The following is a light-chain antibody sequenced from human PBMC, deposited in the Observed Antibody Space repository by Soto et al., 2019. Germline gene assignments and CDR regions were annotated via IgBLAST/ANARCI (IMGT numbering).Light chain of an antibody. CDR1: SSDVGGYNF. Sequence: QSALTQPPSASGSPGQSVTISCTGTSSDVGGYNFVSWYQQHPGKAPTLIIYEVTKRPSGVPDRFSGSKSGNTASLTASGLQAEDEADYYCSSYSGTNNYVFGTGTKVTVL. J-gene: IGLJ1*01. V-gene: IGLV2-8*01. CDR2: EVT. CDR3: SSYSGTNNYV.